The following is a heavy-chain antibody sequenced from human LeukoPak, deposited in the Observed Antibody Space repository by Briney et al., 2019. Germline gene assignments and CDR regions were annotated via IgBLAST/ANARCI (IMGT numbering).Heavy chain of an antibody. CDR3: ARGEWFDP. Sequence: SVKVSCKASGYTFTVYWMHWVRQAPGQGLEWMGWVSGYNGNTNYAQKFEGRVAMPTDTSTSTAYMELRGLRSEDTAVYYCARGEWFDPWGQGTLVTVSS. CDR1: GYTFTVYW. V-gene: IGHV1-18*04. CDR2: VSGYNGNT. J-gene: IGHJ5*02.